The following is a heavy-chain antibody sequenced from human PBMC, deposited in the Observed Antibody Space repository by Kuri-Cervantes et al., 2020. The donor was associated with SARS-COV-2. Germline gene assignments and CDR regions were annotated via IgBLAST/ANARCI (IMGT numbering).Heavy chain of an antibody. J-gene: IGHJ5*02. V-gene: IGHV3-23*01. CDR3: AKDLGRPNWFDP. CDR2: ISGSGGST. CDR1: GFTFSSYA. Sequence: GGSLRLSCTASGFTFSSYAMSWVRQAPGKGLEWVSAISGSGGSTYYADSVKGRFTISRDNSKDTLYLQMNSLRAEDTAVYYCAKDLGRPNWFDPWGQGTLVTVSS.